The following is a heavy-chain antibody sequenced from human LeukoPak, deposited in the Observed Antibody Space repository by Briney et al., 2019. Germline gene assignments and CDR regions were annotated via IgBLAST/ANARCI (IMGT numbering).Heavy chain of an antibody. D-gene: IGHD3-10*01. Sequence: GGSLKLSCVISGFTFSRYAVHWVRQVPGKGLKWVSGIGVSDASTYYADSVKGRFLVSRDTSKNTLYLQMNSLRAEDTAMYYCAKRSGSGSQEYFDYWGRETVVSVSS. CDR2: IGVSDAST. CDR1: GFTFSRYA. J-gene: IGHJ4*02. CDR3: AKRSGSGSQEYFDY. V-gene: IGHV3-23*01.